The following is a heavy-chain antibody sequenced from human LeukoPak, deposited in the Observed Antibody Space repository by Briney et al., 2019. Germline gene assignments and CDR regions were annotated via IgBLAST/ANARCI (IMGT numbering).Heavy chain of an antibody. CDR2: IYYSGST. Sequence: PSETLSLTCTVSGGSISSYYWSWIRQPPGKGLEWIGYIYYSGSTNYNPSLKSRVTISVDTSKNQFSLKLSSVTAADTAVYYCARLPYDYVWGSYRPNWFDPWGQGTLVTVSS. CDR3: ARLPYDYVWGSYRPNWFDP. V-gene: IGHV4-59*01. D-gene: IGHD3-16*02. J-gene: IGHJ5*02. CDR1: GGSISSYY.